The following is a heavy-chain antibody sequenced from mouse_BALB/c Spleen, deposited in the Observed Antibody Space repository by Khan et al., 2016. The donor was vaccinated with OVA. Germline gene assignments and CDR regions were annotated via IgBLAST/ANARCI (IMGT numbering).Heavy chain of an antibody. CDR3: ARVRYNGTMDY. Sequence: QIQLVQSGPDLKKPGETVKISCKASGYTFTNYGMNWVKQVPGKGLKWMGWTNTYTGEPTYADDFKGRFAFSLETSASTAYLQINNLKNEDTATYYCARVRYNGTMDYWGQGTSVTVSS. V-gene: IGHV9-3-1*01. D-gene: IGHD2-14*01. CDR2: TNTYTGEP. J-gene: IGHJ4*01. CDR1: GYTFTNYG.